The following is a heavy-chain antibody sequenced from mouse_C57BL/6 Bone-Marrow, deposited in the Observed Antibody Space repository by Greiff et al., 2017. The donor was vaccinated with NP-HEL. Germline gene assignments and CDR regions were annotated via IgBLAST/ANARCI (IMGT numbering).Heavy chain of an antibody. CDR3: ASTVVATKGDY. CDR1: GYTFTSYW. V-gene: IGHV1-55*01. D-gene: IGHD1-1*01. J-gene: IGHJ2*01. Sequence: VQLQQSGAELVKPGASVKMSCKASGYTFTSYWITWVKQRPGQGLEWIGDIYPGSGSTNYNEKFKSKATLTVDTSSSTAYMQLSSLTSEDSAVYYCASTVVATKGDYWGKGTTLTVSS. CDR2: IYPGSGST.